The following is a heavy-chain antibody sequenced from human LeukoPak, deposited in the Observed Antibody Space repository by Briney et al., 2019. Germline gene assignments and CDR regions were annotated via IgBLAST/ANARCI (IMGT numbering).Heavy chain of an antibody. CDR3: ATHETRPVFYGWFDP. CDR1: GGSISSGGYY. J-gene: IGHJ5*02. D-gene: IGHD2-2*01. V-gene: IGHV4-30-2*01. Sequence: SQTLSLTCTVSGGSISSGGYYWSWIRQPPGKGLEWIGYIYHSGSTYYNPSLKSRVTISVDRSKNQFSLKLSSVTAADTAVYYCATHETRPVFYGWFDPWGQGTLVTVS. CDR2: IYHSGST.